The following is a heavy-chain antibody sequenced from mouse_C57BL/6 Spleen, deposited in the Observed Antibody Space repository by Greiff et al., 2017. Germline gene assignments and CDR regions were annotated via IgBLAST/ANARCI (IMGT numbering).Heavy chain of an antibody. CDR2: IYPGSGST. D-gene: IGHD1-1*01. CDR1: GYTFTSYW. CDR3: ARGAVAIYYFDY. V-gene: IGHV1-55*01. Sequence: VKLQQPGAELVKPGASVKMSCKASGYTFTSYWITWVKQRPGQGLEWIGDIYPGSGSTNYNEKFKSKATLTVDTSSSTAYMQLSSLTSEDSAVYYCARGAVAIYYFDYWGQGTTLTVSS. J-gene: IGHJ2*01.